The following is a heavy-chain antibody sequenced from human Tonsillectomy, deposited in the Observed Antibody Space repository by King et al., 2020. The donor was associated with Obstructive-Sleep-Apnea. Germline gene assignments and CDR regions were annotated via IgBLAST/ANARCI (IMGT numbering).Heavy chain of an antibody. CDR3: ASDGVVTGYPYYYGLDV. J-gene: IGHJ6*02. CDR1: GFTFSNYA. V-gene: IGHV3-30*04. Sequence: HVQLVESGGSVVQPGRSLRLSCAASGFTFSNYAMHWVRQAPGKGLEWGAVISYDGTNKYYADSVKGRFTISRDNSKNTLYLQMNSLRAEDTTIHYCASDGVVTGYPYYYGLDVGGQGTTVTVS. D-gene: IGHD3-9*01. CDR2: ISYDGTNK.